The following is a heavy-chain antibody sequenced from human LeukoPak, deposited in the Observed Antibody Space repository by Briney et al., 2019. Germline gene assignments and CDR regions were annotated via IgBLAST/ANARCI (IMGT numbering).Heavy chain of an antibody. CDR1: GGSISSGSYY. J-gene: IGHJ4*02. CDR3: AREEYSSGRDY. CDR2: IYTSGST. D-gene: IGHD6-19*01. Sequence: PSETLSLTCTVSGGSISSGSYYWSWIRQPAGKGLEWIGRIYTSGSTNYNPSLKSRVTISVDTSKNQFSLKLSSVTAADTAVYYCAREEYSSGRDYWGRGTLVTVSS. V-gene: IGHV4-61*02.